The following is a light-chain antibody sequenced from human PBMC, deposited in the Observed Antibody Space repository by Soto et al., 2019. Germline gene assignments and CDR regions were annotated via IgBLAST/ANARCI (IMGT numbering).Light chain of an antibody. CDR3: QSYDSSLRASV. V-gene: IGLV1-40*01. J-gene: IGLJ2*01. Sequence: QSVLTQPPSVSGAPGQRVTISCTGSSSNIGTGFDVHWYQQIPGTAPKLLIYGDSNRPSGVPDRFSGSKSGTSASLAITGLQAEDEADYFCQSYDSSLRASVFGGGTKVTVL. CDR1: SSNIGTGFD. CDR2: GDS.